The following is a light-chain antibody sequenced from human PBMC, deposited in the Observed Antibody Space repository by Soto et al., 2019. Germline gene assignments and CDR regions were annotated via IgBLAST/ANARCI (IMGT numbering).Light chain of an antibody. Sequence: DIQMTQSPSTLSESVGERVTITCRASQSISSWLAWYQQKPGKAPKLLIYDASSLESGVPSRFSGSGSGTEFTLTISSLQPDDFATYYCQQYNSYSMYTFGQGTKLEIK. CDR3: QQYNSYSMYT. J-gene: IGKJ2*01. CDR1: QSISSW. V-gene: IGKV1-5*01. CDR2: DAS.